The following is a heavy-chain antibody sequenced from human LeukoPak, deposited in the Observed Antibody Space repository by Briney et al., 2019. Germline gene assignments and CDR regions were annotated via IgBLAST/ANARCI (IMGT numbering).Heavy chain of an antibody. Sequence: GGSLRLSCAASGFTFSDYYMSWIRQAPGKGLEWVSYISSSGSTIYYADSVKGRFTISRDNAKNSLYLQMNSLRAEDTAVYYCASYGDYSSEYYYYYYGMDVWGQGTTVTVSS. CDR1: GFTFSDYY. CDR2: ISSSGSTI. J-gene: IGHJ6*02. CDR3: ASYGDYSSEYYYYYYGMDV. V-gene: IGHV3-11*01. D-gene: IGHD4-17*01.